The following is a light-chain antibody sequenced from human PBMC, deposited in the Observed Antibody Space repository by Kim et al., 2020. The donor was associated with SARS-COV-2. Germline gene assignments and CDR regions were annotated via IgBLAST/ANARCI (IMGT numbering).Light chain of an antibody. Sequence: ALVQTVRSTCQGDSLRSYYASWYQQKPGQAPVLVIYGKNNRPSGIPDRFSGSSSGNTASLTITGAQAEDEADYYCNSRDSSGNHVVFGGGTQLTVL. J-gene: IGLJ2*01. CDR1: SLRSYY. CDR2: GKN. CDR3: NSRDSSGNHVV. V-gene: IGLV3-19*01.